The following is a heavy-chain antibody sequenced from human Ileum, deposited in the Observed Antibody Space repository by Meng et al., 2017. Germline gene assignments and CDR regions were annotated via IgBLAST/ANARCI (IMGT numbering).Heavy chain of an antibody. Sequence: QVQLQESGPGLVKPSQTLSLTCTVSGCSLSSGDYYWSWIRQPPGKGLEWIGYIYYSGSTYYNPSLKSRVTISVDTSKNQFSLKLSSVTAADTAVYYCARENTIFGVVWGSWFDPWGQGTLVTVSS. J-gene: IGHJ5*02. CDR1: GCSLSSGDYY. D-gene: IGHD3-3*01. CDR2: IYYSGST. CDR3: ARENTIFGVVWGSWFDP. V-gene: IGHV4-30-4*01.